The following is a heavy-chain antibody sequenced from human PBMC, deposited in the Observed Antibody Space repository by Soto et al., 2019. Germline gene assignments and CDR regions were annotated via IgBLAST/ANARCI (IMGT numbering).Heavy chain of an antibody. V-gene: IGHV4-34*01. Sequence: SETLSLTCAVYGGSLSAYYWSWIRQPPGKGLEWIGEINPSGTTNYNPSLKSRVTISVDTSKNQFSLKLSSVTAADTAVYHCALAPAAHILHWGQGTLVTVSS. CDR1: GGSLSAYY. D-gene: IGHD2-2*01. CDR2: INPSGTT. CDR3: ALAPAAHILH. J-gene: IGHJ1*01.